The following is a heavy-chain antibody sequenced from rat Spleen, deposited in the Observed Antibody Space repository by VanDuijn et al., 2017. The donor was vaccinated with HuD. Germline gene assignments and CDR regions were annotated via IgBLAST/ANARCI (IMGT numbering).Heavy chain of an antibody. CDR2: INYDGRST. CDR3: ARQWDY. Sequence: EVQLVESGGGLVQPGRSLKLSCAASGFTFSDYYMAWVRQAPTKGLEWVATINYDGRSTFYRDSVRDRFTISRDNGKNTLYLQMDSLRSEDTATYYCARQWDYWGQGVMVTVSS. J-gene: IGHJ2*01. V-gene: IGHV5-7*01. CDR1: GFTFSDYY.